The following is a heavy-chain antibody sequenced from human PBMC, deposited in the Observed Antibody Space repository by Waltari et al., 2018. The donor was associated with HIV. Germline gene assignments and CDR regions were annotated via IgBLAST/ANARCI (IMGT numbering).Heavy chain of an antibody. D-gene: IGHD1-26*01. V-gene: IGHV3-15*01. CDR2: IKSKTDGGTT. Sequence: EVQLVESGGGLVKPGGSLRLSCAASGFTFSNAWMSWVRQAPGMGLEWVGRIKSKTDGGTTDYAAPVKGRFTISRDDSKNTLYLQMNSLKTEDTAVYYCTTVSAIVGATTREDYWGQGTLVTVSS. CDR1: GFTFSNAW. CDR3: TTVSAIVGATTREDY. J-gene: IGHJ4*02.